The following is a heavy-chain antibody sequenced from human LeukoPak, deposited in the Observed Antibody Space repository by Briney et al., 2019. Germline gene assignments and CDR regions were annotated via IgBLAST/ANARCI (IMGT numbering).Heavy chain of an antibody. CDR3: ARVSSRYYDSSGYLQRFDY. CDR2: INPNSGGT. J-gene: IGHJ4*02. Sequence: ASVKVSCKASGYTFTGYYMHWVRQAPGQGLEWMGWINPNSGGTNYAQKFQGRVTMTRDTSISTAYMELSRLRSDDTAVYYCARVSSRYYDSSGYLQRFDYWGQGTLVTVSS. CDR1: GYTFTGYY. D-gene: IGHD3-22*01. V-gene: IGHV1-2*02.